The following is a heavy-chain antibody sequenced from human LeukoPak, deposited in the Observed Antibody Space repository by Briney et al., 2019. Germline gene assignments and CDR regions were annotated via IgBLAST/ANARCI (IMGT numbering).Heavy chain of an antibody. CDR3: ARDPREITMVPGRYYYYGMDV. Sequence: ASVKVSCKASGYTFTSYYMHWVRQAPGQGLEWMGIINPSGGSISYAQKFQGRVTMTRDTSTSTVYMELSSLRSEDTAVYYCARDPREITMVPGRYYYYGMDVWGQGTTVTVSS. CDR2: INPSGGSI. CDR1: GYTFTSYY. D-gene: IGHD3-10*01. V-gene: IGHV1-46*01. J-gene: IGHJ6*02.